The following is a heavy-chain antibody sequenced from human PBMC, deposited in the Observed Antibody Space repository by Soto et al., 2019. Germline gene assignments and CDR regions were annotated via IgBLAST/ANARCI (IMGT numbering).Heavy chain of an antibody. Sequence: PSETLSLTCAVYGGSFSGYYWSWIRQPPGKGLEWIGEINHSGSTNYNPSLKSRVTISVDTSKNQFSLKLSSVTAADTAVYYCARASLYYDILTGYDYYYYYYMDVWGKGTTVTVSS. CDR1: GGSFSGYY. CDR2: INHSGST. V-gene: IGHV4-34*01. J-gene: IGHJ6*03. CDR3: ARASLYYDILTGYDYYYYYYMDV. D-gene: IGHD3-9*01.